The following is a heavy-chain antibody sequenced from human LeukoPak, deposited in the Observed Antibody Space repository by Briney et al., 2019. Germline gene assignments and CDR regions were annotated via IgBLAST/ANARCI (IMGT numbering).Heavy chain of an antibody. CDR1: GFTLSSYS. Sequence: GGSLRLSCAASGFTLSSYSMNWVCQAPGKGLEWVSSISSSSSYIYYADSVKGRFTISRDNAKNSLYVQMDSLRAEDTAVYYCARSALIAVAGNFDYWGQGTLVTVSS. CDR3: ARSALIAVAGNFDY. V-gene: IGHV3-21*06. J-gene: IGHJ4*02. CDR2: ISSSSSYI. D-gene: IGHD6-19*01.